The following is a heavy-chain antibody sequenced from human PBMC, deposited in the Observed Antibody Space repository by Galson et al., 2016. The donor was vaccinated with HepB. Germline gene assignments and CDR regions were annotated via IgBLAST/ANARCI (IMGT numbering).Heavy chain of an antibody. D-gene: IGHD5-12*01. CDR3: TRELLRRRSFDY. CDR1: GFTVSSNY. V-gene: IGHV3-53*05. J-gene: IGHJ4*02. Sequence: SLRLSCAASGFTVSSNYMSWVRQAPGKGLEWVSVIYSGGSKYYAESVKGRFTISRDNSKNTLYLQMTSRTVEDTAVYYCTRELLRRRSFDYWGQGTLVTVS. CDR2: IYSGGSK.